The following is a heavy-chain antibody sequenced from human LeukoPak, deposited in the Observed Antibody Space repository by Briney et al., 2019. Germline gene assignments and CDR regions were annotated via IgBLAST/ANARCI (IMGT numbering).Heavy chain of an antibody. Sequence: PGGSLRLSCAASGFTFSSYSMNWVRQAPGKGLEWVSSISSSSSYIYYADSVKGRFTISRDNAKNSLYLQMNSLRAEDTAAYYCARDRALNDFWSGNIYYFDYWGQGTLVTVSS. V-gene: IGHV3-21*01. CDR2: ISSSSSYI. J-gene: IGHJ4*02. D-gene: IGHD3-3*01. CDR1: GFTFSSYS. CDR3: ARDRALNDFWSGNIYYFDY.